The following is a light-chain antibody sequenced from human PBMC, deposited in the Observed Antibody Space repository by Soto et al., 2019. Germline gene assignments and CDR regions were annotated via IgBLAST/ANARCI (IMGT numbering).Light chain of an antibody. Sequence: QAVVTQSPSASASLGASLKLTCTLSSGHSNYAIAWHQQQPEKGPRYLMNLNSDGSHNKGDGIPDRFSGSSSGAERYLIISSLQSEDEADYYCQTWGTGIVVFGGGTKVTVL. CDR1: SGHSNYA. CDR2: LNSDGSH. J-gene: IGLJ2*01. V-gene: IGLV4-69*01. CDR3: QTWGTGIVV.